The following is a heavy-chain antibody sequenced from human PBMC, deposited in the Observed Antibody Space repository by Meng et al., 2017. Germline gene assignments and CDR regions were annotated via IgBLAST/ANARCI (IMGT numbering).Heavy chain of an antibody. CDR1: GYTFTTYA. V-gene: IGHV1-3*01. Sequence: QAQLVQSVAEVKTPGASVKVSCKASGYTFTTYAIHWVRQAPGQRLEWMGWINAGNSDTKYSQKLQGRVTITRDTSASTVYMEVSSLRSEDTGVYYCARAIAVSGTGRFDYWGQGTLVTVSS. D-gene: IGHD6-19*01. CDR2: INAGNSDT. CDR3: ARAIAVSGTGRFDY. J-gene: IGHJ4*02.